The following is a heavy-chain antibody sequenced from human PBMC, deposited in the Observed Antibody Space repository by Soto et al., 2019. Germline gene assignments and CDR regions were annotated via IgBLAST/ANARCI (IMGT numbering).Heavy chain of an antibody. CDR1: GFTFSAYW. CDR2: INSDGSST. CDR3: VRDDPGLGLDY. V-gene: IGHV3-74*01. Sequence: PGESLKISCAASGFTFSAYWMHWVRQAPGKGLVWVSHINSDGSSTTYADSVKGRFTVSRDNAKNTLYLQMNSLRAEDTAVYYCVRDDPGLGLDYWGQGTLVTVSS. D-gene: IGHD3-16*01. J-gene: IGHJ4*02.